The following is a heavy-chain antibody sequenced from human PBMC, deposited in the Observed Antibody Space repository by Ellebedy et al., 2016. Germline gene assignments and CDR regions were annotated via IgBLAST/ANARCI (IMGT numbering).Heavy chain of an antibody. D-gene: IGHD3-9*01. Sequence: SETLSLTCTVSGGSISSSSYYWGWIRQPPGKGLEWIGSIYYSGSTYYNPSLKSRVTISVDTSKNQFSLKLSSVTAADTAVYYCASFDYPNFQHWGQGTLVTVSS. CDR2: IYYSGST. V-gene: IGHV4-39*01. J-gene: IGHJ1*01. CDR1: GGSISSSSYY. CDR3: ASFDYPNFQH.